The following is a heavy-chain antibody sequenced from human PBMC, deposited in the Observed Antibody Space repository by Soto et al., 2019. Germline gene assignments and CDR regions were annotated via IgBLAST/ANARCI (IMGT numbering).Heavy chain of an antibody. CDR2: IIPTFVTP. CDR3: APCTIRAGFFYGMDV. CDR1: GGTFSSYA. D-gene: IGHD3-3*01. J-gene: IGHJ6*02. Sequence: QVQVVQSGAEVKKPGSSVKVSCKASGGTFSSYAISWVRQAPGQGLEWMGGIIPTFVTPHYAQKFQGRVTIGADESTSPAYMALNSLRSEDTAVYYCAPCTIRAGFFYGMDVWGQGTRVIVSS. V-gene: IGHV1-69*01.